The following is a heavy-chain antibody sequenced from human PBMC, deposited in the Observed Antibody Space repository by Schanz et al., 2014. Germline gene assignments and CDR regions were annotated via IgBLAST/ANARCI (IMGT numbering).Heavy chain of an antibody. J-gene: IGHJ6*01. V-gene: IGHV3-23*01. CDR3: VKDPDKYSWIDVEGMDV. Sequence: EVQLLESGGGFVQPGGSLRLSCSASGFTFSTYAMSWVRQAPGKGLEWVSAINGNGGITYYADPVKGRFTISRDNSKNTLYLQMKSLRVEDTAVYYCVKDPDKYSWIDVEGMDVWGPGTTXTVSS. CDR2: INGNGGIT. D-gene: IGHD1-1*01. CDR1: GFTFSTYA.